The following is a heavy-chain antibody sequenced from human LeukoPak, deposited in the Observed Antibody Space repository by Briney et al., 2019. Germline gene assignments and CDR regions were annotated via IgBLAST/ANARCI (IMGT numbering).Heavy chain of an antibody. CDR3: AKVSTIFGVVIRPNYFDY. V-gene: IGHV3-23*01. Sequence: GGSLRLSCAASGFTLSSYAMSWVRQAPGKGLEWVSAISGSGGSTYYADSVKGRFTISRDNSKNTLYLQMNSLRAEDTAVYYCAKVSTIFGVVIRPNYFDYWGQGTLVTVSS. J-gene: IGHJ4*02. D-gene: IGHD3-3*01. CDR1: GFTLSSYA. CDR2: ISGSGGST.